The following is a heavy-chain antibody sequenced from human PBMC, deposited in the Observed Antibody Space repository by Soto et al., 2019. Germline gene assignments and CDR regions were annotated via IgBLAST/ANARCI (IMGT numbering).Heavy chain of an antibody. CDR3: ARDRVGATKTPNTLDY. D-gene: IGHD1-26*01. Sequence: GASVKVSCKASGYTFTSYYMHWVRKAPGQGLEWMGIINPSGGSTSYAQKFQGRVTMTRDTSTSTVYMELSSLRSEDTAVYYCARDRVGATKTPNTLDYWGQGTLVTVSS. CDR1: GYTFTSYY. J-gene: IGHJ4*02. CDR2: INPSGGST. V-gene: IGHV1-46*01.